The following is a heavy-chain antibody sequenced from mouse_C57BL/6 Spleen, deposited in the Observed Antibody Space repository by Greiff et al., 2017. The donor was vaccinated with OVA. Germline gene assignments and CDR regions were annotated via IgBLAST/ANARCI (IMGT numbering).Heavy chain of an antibody. V-gene: IGHV1-15*01. D-gene: IGHD2-5*01. Sequence: QVQLQQSGAELVRPGASVTLSCKASGYTFTDYEMHWVKQTPVHGLEWIGAIDPETGGTAYNQKFKRKAILTADKSSSTAYMELRSLTSEDSAVYDSTSPFCYSSYAGFAYWGQGTLVTVSA. CDR3: TSPFCYSSYAGFAY. CDR2: IDPETGGT. J-gene: IGHJ3*01. CDR1: GYTFTDYE.